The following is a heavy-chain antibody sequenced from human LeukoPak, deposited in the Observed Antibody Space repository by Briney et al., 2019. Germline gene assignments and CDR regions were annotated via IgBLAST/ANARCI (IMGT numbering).Heavy chain of an antibody. CDR3: AKHGPGGYFDY. CDR2: IYSSGST. CDR1: GGSISGYY. D-gene: IGHD3-10*01. J-gene: IGHJ4*02. V-gene: IGHV4-59*08. Sequence: TSVTLSLTCTVSGGSISGYYWSWIRQPPGKGLEWIGYIYSSGSTNYNPSLKSRVIISVDTSKNQFSLKLRSVTAADTAVYYCAKHGPGGYFDYWGQGTLVTVSS.